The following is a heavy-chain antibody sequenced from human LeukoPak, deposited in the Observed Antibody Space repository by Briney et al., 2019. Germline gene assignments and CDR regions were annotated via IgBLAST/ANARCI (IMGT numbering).Heavy chain of an antibody. Sequence: PTGGSLGLSCAASGFTFSSAWMHWVRQTPGKGLVWVSRINSDGSSTNYADSVKGRFTISRDNAKNMVNLQMNSLRAEDTAIYYCTRDYSYAMAVWGQGTTVTVSS. CDR1: GFTFSSAW. CDR2: INSDGSST. CDR3: TRDYSYAMAV. J-gene: IGHJ6*02. D-gene: IGHD2-21*01. V-gene: IGHV3-74*01.